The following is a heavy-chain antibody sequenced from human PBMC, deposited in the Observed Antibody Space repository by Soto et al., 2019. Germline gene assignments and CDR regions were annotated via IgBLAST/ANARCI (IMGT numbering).Heavy chain of an antibody. J-gene: IGHJ4*02. Sequence: EVQLLESGGGLVQPGGSLRLSCAASGFTFSSYAVSWVRQAPGKGLEWVSAISGSGGSTYYADSVKGRFTISRDNSKNTLYLQMNRLRAGDTAVYYCAKDSLNYQLKLFDYFDYWGQGTRVTVSS. CDR1: GFTFSSYA. D-gene: IGHD2-2*01. CDR3: AKDSLNYQLKLFDYFDY. CDR2: ISGSGGST. V-gene: IGHV3-23*01.